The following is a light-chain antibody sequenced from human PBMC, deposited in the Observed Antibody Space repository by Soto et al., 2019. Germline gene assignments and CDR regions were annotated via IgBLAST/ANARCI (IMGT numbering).Light chain of an antibody. V-gene: IGLV1-40*01. CDR2: GNN. Sequence: QSVLTQPPSVSGAPGQRVTISCTGSGSNIGAGYDVHWYQQLPWTAPKLLIYGNNNRPSGVPARFSVSKSGTSASLAIAGLQAEDEGDYYCQSYDSSLSGYVFGTGTKVTVL. CDR3: QSYDSSLSGYV. J-gene: IGLJ1*01. CDR1: GSNIGAGYD.